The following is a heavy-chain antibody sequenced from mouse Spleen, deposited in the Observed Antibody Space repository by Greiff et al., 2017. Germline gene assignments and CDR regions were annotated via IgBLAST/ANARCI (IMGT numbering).Heavy chain of an antibody. V-gene: IGHV5-6*02. CDR3: ARHPGAMDY. CDR1: GFTFSSYG. Sequence: DVKLVESGGDLVKPGGSLKLSCAASGFTFSSYGMSWVRQTPDKRLEWVATISSGGSYTYYPDSVKGRFTISRDNAKNTLYLQMSSLKSEDTAMYYCARHPGAMDYWGQGTSVTVSS. J-gene: IGHJ4*01. CDR2: ISSGGSYT.